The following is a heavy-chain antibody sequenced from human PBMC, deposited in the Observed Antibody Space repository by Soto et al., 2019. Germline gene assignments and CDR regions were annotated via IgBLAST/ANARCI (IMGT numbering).Heavy chain of an antibody. D-gene: IGHD1-26*01. CDR3: TRDSLVVSQSVVGATIDAFDI. CDR1: GFTFGDYA. CDR2: IRSKAYGGTT. J-gene: IGHJ3*02. Sequence: GGSLRLSCTASGFTFGDYAMSWFRQAPGKGLEWVGFIRSKAYGGTTEYAASVKGRFTISRDDSKSIAYLQMNSLKTEDTAVYYCTRDSLVVSQSVVGATIDAFDIWGQGTMVTVSS. V-gene: IGHV3-49*03.